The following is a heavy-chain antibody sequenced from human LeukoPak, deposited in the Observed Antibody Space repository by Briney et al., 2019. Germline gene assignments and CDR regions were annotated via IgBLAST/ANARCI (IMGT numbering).Heavy chain of an antibody. CDR2: INPNSGGT. D-gene: IGHD3-9*01. CDR1: GYTFTGYY. CDR3: ARDRNDILTGYYKNAFDI. J-gene: IGHJ3*02. Sequence: ASVKVSCEASGYTFTGYYMHWVRQAPGQGLEWMGRINPNSGGTNYAQKFQGRVTMTRDTSISTAYMELSRLRSDDTAVYYCARDRNDILTGYYKNAFDIWGQGTMVTVSS. V-gene: IGHV1-2*06.